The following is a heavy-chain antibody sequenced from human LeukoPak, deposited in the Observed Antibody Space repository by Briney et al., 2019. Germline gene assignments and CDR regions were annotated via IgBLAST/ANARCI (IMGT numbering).Heavy chain of an antibody. J-gene: IGHJ6*03. D-gene: IGHD4-11*01. Sequence: GGSLRLSCAASGFTFSDDYMSWIRQAPGKGLEWVSYISSSGSTIYYADSVKGRFTISRDNAKNSLYLQMNSLRAEDTAVYYCARARGTVTNYYYYYMDVWGKGTTVTVYS. CDR1: GFTFSDDY. V-gene: IGHV3-11*04. CDR3: ARARGTVTNYYYYYMDV. CDR2: ISSSGSTI.